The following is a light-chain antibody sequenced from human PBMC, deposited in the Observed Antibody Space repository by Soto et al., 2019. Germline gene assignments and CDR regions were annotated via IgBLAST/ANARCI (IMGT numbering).Light chain of an antibody. Sequence: DIVMTQSPLSLPVTPGEPASISCRSSQSLLHSNGYNYLDWYLQKPGQSPELLIYLGSNRASGVPDRLSGSRSGTDFTLKISRVEAEYVGVYYCLQALQTPLPFGGATKVEIK. V-gene: IGKV2-28*01. J-gene: IGKJ4*01. CDR3: LQALQTPLP. CDR1: QSLLHSNGYNY. CDR2: LGS.